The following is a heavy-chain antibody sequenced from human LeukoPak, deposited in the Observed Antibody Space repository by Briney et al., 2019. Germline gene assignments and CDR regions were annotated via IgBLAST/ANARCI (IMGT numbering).Heavy chain of an antibody. J-gene: IGHJ4*02. CDR2: ISSSSSYI. D-gene: IGHD1-14*01. V-gene: IGHV3-21*01. Sequence: GGSLRLSCAASGFIFSSYSMKWVRQAPGKGLEWVSSISSSSSYIYYADSVKGRFTISRDNAKNSLYLQMNSLRAEDTAVYYCGREILEPGKTLTYWGQGSLITVSS. CDR1: GFIFSSYS. CDR3: GREILEPGKTLTY.